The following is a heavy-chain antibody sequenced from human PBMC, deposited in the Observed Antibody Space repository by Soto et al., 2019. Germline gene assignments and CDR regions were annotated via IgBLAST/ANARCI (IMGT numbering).Heavy chain of an antibody. CDR3: AKDKVPVVVTAPFDY. D-gene: IGHD2-21*02. V-gene: IGHV3-30*18. CDR1: GFTFSSYG. J-gene: IGHJ4*02. CDR2: ISYDGSNK. Sequence: QVQLVESGGGVVQPGMSLRLSCAASGFTFSSYGMHWVRQAPGKGLEWVAVISYDGSNKYYADSVKGRFTVSRDKSKNTLYLQVNSLRAEDTAVYYCAKDKVPVVVTAPFDYWGQGTLVTVSS.